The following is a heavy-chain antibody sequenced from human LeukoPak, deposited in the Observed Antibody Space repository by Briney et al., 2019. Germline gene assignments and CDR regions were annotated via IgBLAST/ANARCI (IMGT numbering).Heavy chain of an antibody. J-gene: IGHJ4*02. CDR1: GGSISSTDNY. V-gene: IGHV4-31*03. CDR2: IYYSGST. CDR3: VREWIQPRGYFDY. Sequence: SQTLSLTCTVSGGSISSTDNYWSWIRQPPGKGLEYIGYIYYSGSTYYNPSLKSRVTISVDTSKNQFSLKLSSVTAADTAVYYCVREWIQPRGYFDYWGQGTLVTVSS. D-gene: IGHD5-18*01.